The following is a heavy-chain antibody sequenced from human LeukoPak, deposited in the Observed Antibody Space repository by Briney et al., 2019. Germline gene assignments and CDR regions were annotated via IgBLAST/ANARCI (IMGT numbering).Heavy chain of an antibody. CDR2: ISAYNGNT. J-gene: IGHJ4*02. CDR3: ARGTMVRGVISFNY. V-gene: IGHV1-18*01. CDR1: GYTFTSYG. Sequence: ASVKVSCKASGYTFTSYGISWVRQAPGQGLEWMGWISAYNGNTNYAQKFQGRVTMTRDTSISTAYMELSRLRSDDTAVYYCARGTMVRGVISFNYWGQGTLVTVSS. D-gene: IGHD3-10*01.